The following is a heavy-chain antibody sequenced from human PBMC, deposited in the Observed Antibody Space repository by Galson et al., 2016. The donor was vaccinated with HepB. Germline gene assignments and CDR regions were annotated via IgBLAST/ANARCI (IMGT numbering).Heavy chain of an antibody. J-gene: IGHJ5*02. CDR1: GFTFRSFG. D-gene: IGHD3-10*01. CDR3: ARVAGEGHFDH. CDR2: IWNDGSRK. Sequence: SLRLSCAASGFTFRSFGMHWVRQAPGKGLEWLALIWNDGSRKDYADSVKGRFTISRDNSKDTLYLQINSLRGDDTGLYYCARVAGEGHFDHWGQGILVTVSS. V-gene: IGHV3-33*01.